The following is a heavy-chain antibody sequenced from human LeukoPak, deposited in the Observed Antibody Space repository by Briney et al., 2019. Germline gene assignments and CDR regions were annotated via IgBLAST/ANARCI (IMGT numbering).Heavy chain of an antibody. Sequence: SLRLSCAASGFTFSDYYMSWIRQAPGKGLEWVGFIRSKAYGGTTEYAASVKGRFTISRDDSKSIAYLQMNSLKTEDTAVYYCTRDEGYYDFWSHNDYWGQGTLVTVSS. CDR3: TRDEGYYDFWSHNDY. J-gene: IGHJ4*02. CDR1: GFTFSDYY. D-gene: IGHD3-3*01. V-gene: IGHV3-49*03. CDR2: IRSKAYGGTT.